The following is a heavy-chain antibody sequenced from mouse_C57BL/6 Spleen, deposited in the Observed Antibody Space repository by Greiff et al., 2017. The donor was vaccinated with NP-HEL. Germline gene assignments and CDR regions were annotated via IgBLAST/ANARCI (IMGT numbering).Heavy chain of an antibody. Sequence: QVQLQQPGAELVRPGTSVKLSCKASGYTFTSYWMHWVKQRPGQGLEWIGVIDPSDSYTNYNQKFKGKATLTVDTSSSTAYMQLSSLTSEDSAVYYCARPIYYYGSSPWFAYWGQGTLVTVSA. CDR1: GYTFTSYW. CDR2: IDPSDSYT. J-gene: IGHJ3*01. CDR3: ARPIYYYGSSPWFAY. D-gene: IGHD1-1*01. V-gene: IGHV1-59*01.